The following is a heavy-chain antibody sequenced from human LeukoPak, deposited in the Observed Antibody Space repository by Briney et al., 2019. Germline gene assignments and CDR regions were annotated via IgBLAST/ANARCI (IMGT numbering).Heavy chain of an antibody. CDR2: IYPGDSDT. V-gene: IGHV5-51*01. CDR3: ARQYSGTYYRSFDC. CDR1: GYSFTNYW. D-gene: IGHD3-10*01. Sequence: GESLKISCKGSGYSFTNYWIGWVRQMPGKGLEWMGVIYPGDSDTRYSPSFQGQVTISADKSFSTAYLQWSSLKASDTAMYYCARQYSGTYYRSFDCWGQGTLVTVSS. J-gene: IGHJ4*02.